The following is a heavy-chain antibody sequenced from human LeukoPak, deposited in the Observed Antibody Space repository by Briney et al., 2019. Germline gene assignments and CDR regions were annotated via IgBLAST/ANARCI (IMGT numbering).Heavy chain of an antibody. J-gene: IGHJ4*02. CDR3: ARRTDSQTSNYFYG. Sequence: SETLSLTCTVSGASINTINYSWGWIRPPPGTGLEGIGSIYSSGTTHYNPSLKSRLTISVATSKNQFPLKVMSVTAADTAVYCARRTDSQTSNYFYGWGQGTLVTVSS. D-gene: IGHD2/OR15-2a*01. V-gene: IGHV4-39*01. CDR1: GASINTINYS. CDR2: IYSSGTT.